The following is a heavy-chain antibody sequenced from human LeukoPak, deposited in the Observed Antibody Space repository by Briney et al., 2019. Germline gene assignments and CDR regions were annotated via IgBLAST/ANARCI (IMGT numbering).Heavy chain of an antibody. CDR3: ARRLRFLEWLLLRAAGSFDY. Sequence: PSETLSLTCAAYGGSFSGYYWSWIRQPPGKGLEWIGEINHSGSTNYNPSLKSRVTISVDTSKNQFSLKLSSVTAADTAVYYCARRLRFLEWLLLRAAGSFDYWGQGTLVTVSS. D-gene: IGHD3-3*01. CDR1: GGSFSGYY. J-gene: IGHJ4*02. CDR2: INHSGST. V-gene: IGHV4-34*01.